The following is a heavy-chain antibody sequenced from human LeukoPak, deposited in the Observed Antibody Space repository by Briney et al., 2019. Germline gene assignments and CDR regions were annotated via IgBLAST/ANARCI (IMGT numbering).Heavy chain of an antibody. CDR3: AKDPNGDYIGTFDI. V-gene: IGHV3-23*01. D-gene: IGHD4-17*01. J-gene: IGHJ3*02. Sequence: EGVSSISSNGAQYADSVRGRFAISRDNSKNTLYLQMNSLRVEDTAVYFCAKDPNGDYIGTFDIWGQGTMVTVSS. CDR2: ISSNGA.